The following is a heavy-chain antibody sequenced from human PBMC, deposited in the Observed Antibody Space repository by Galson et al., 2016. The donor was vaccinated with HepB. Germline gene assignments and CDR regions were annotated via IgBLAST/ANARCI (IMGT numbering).Heavy chain of an antibody. D-gene: IGHD2-21*02. Sequence: SLRLSCAASGFTFSHYNMNWVRQAPGKGLEWVSSIVSNTYYADSVKGRFTISRDNSKNTLYLEMNSLRADDTAVYYCAKGGLCGGDCQRPPDWGQGTLVTVSS. J-gene: IGHJ4*02. CDR1: GFTFSHYN. V-gene: IGHV3-23*01. CDR2: IVSNT. CDR3: AKGGLCGGDCQRPPD.